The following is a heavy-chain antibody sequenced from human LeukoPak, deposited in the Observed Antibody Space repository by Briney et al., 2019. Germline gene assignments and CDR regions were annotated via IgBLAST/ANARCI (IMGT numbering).Heavy chain of an antibody. Sequence: SETLSLTCAVYGGSFSGYYWSWIRQPPGKGLEWIGEINDSGSTNYNPSLKSRVTISVDTSKNQFSLKLSSVTAADTAVYYCARLLYCSSTSCYRGFSGSYWGQGTLVTVSS. CDR3: ARLLYCSSTSCYRGFSGSY. V-gene: IGHV4-34*01. D-gene: IGHD2-2*02. CDR2: INDSGST. CDR1: GGSFSGYY. J-gene: IGHJ4*02.